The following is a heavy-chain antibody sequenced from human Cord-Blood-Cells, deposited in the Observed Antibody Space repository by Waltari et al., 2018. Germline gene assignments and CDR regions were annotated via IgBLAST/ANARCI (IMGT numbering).Heavy chain of an antibody. V-gene: IGHV3-21*01. CDR1: GFTFSSYS. CDR2: ISSSSSYI. CDR3: ARDEGPSNWYFDL. J-gene: IGHJ2*01. Sequence: EVQLVESGGGLVKPGGSLRLSCAASGFTFSSYSMNWVRQAPGKGVEWVSSISSSSSYIYYADSVKGRFTISRDNAKNSLYLQMNSLRAEDTAVYYCARDEGPSNWYFDLWGRGTLVTVSS.